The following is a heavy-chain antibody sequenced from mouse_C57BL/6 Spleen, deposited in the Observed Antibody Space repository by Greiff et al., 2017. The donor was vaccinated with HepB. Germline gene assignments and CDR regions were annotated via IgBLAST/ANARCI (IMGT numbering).Heavy chain of an antibody. CDR2: ISDGGSYT. CDR3: AREDSFAY. CDR1: GFTFSSYA. J-gene: IGHJ3*01. V-gene: IGHV5-4*01. Sequence: DVKLVESGGGLVKPGGSLKLSCAASGFTFSSYAMSWVRQTPEKRLEWVATISDGGSYTYYPDNVKGRFTISRDNAKNNLYLQMSHLKSEDTAMYYCAREDSFAYWGQGTLVTVSA.